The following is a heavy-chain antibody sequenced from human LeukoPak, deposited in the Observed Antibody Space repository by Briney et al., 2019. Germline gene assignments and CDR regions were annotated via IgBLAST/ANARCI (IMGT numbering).Heavy chain of an antibody. CDR3: SRGIRKLDY. Sequence: GGSLRISCAASGFTFSSYWMNWVRQAPGKRLEWVANIKQDGSEKYYVDSVKGRFTISRDNAKNSVYLQMNSLRAEDTAVYYCSRGIRKLDYWGQGTLVTVSS. CDR1: GFTFSSYW. D-gene: IGHD3-9*01. J-gene: IGHJ4*02. CDR2: IKQDGSEK. V-gene: IGHV3-7*01.